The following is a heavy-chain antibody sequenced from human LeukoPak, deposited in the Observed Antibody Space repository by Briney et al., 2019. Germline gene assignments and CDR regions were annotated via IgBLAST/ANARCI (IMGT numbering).Heavy chain of an antibody. CDR2: INPNSGGT. V-gene: IGHV1-2*02. CDR3: AGEASPRPVLTSYLETYYDFWSGFDY. J-gene: IGHJ4*02. Sequence: ASVKVSCKASGYTFAGYYMHWVRQAPGQGLEWMGWINPNSGGTNYAQKFQGRVTITADKSTSTAYMELSSLRSEDTAVYYCAGEASPRPVLTSYLETYYDFWSGFDYWGQGTLVTVSS. D-gene: IGHD3-3*01. CDR1: GYTFAGYY.